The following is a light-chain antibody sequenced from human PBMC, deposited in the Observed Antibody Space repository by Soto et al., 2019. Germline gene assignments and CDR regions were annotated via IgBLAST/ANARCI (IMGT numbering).Light chain of an antibody. CDR3: QQRNSWPLT. CDR1: QSVSSS. Sequence: EIVLTQSPATLSLSPGERATLSCRASQSVSSSLAWYQQKPGQAPRLLINDASNRATGIPARFSGGGSGTDFTLTISSLEPEDFAVYYCQQRNSWPLTFGQGTKVEIK. CDR2: DAS. J-gene: IGKJ1*01. V-gene: IGKV3-11*01.